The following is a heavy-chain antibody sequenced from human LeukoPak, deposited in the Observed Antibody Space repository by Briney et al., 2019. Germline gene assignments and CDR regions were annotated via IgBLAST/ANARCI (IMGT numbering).Heavy chain of an antibody. D-gene: IGHD3-3*01. Sequence: PGGSLRLSCAASGFTVSSNYMSWVRQAPGKGLEWVSVIYSGGSTYYADSVKGRFTISRDDSKNTVYLQMNSLKTEDTAVYYCTTTHYNFYDLDHWGQGTLVTVSS. CDR3: TTTHYNFYDLDH. CDR2: IYSGGST. CDR1: GFTVSSNY. V-gene: IGHV3-53*01. J-gene: IGHJ4*02.